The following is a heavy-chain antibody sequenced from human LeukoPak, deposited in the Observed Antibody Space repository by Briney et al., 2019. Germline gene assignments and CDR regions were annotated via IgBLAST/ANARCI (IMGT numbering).Heavy chain of an antibody. D-gene: IGHD3-10*01. J-gene: IGHJ4*02. CDR3: ASLITASETGFDF. CDR2: TYYRSKWYN. V-gene: IGHV6-1*01. Sequence: SQTLSLTCAISGGSVSSNSAVWNCIRQSPSRGLEWLGSTYYRSKWYNDHAVSMRIRITINPDTSKSQFALQLNSVTPEDPAVYFCASLITASETGFDFWGQGTLVTVSS. CDR1: GGSVSSNSAV.